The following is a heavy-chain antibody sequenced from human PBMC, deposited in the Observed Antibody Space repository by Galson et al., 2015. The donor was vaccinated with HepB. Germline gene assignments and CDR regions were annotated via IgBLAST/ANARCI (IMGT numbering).Heavy chain of an antibody. CDR1: GFTFSSYG. D-gene: IGHD3-10*01. V-gene: IGHV3-33*08. CDR2: IWYDGSNK. CDR3: ARDLGFGELWSGSWFDP. Sequence: SLRLSCAASGFTFSSYGMHWVRQAPGKGLEWVAVIWYDGSNKYYADSVKGRFTISRDNSKNTLYLQMNSLRAEDTAVYYCARDLGFGELWSGSWFDPWGQGTLVTVSS. J-gene: IGHJ5*02.